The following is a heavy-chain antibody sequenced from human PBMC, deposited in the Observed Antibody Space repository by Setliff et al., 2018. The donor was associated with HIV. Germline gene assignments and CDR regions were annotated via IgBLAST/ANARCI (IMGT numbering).Heavy chain of an antibody. CDR2: IYHAGST. V-gene: IGHV4-4*02. D-gene: IGHD3-9*01. J-gene: IGHJ4*02. CDR1: GISIRSNNW. Sequence: SETLSLTCTISGISIRSNNWWTWVRQPPGKGLEWIGEIYHAGSTNYNPSLKSRVTISVDTSKNQFSLKLSSVTAADTAVYYCVRGNPDYDILTGYWSYYFDYWGQGTLVTVSS. CDR3: VRGNPDYDILTGYWSYYFDY.